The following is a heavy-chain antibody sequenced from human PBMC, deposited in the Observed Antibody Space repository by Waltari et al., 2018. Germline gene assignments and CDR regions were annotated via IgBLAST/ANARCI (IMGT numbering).Heavy chain of an antibody. CDR3: ARGRSYYGSGSYLDY. V-gene: IGHV4-34*01. Sequence: QVQLQQWGAALLKPSETLSLPCAVYGGSFSGYYWSWISHPPGTGLKWIGEIKHSGSTNYNPSLKSRVTISVDTSKNQFSLKLSSVTAADTAVYYCARGRSYYGSGSYLDYWGQGTLVTVSS. CDR1: GGSFSGYY. D-gene: IGHD3-10*01. J-gene: IGHJ4*02. CDR2: IKHSGST.